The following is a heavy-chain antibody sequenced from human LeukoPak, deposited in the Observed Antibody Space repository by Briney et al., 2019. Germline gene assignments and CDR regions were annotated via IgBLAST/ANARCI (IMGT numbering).Heavy chain of an antibody. V-gene: IGHV4-59*01. CDR3: ARVSQVGISPYYYYGMDV. D-gene: IGHD1-26*01. Sequence: SETLSLTCTVSGGSISSDYWSRIRQPPGKGLEWIGHIYYSGSTNYNPSLKSRVTISVDTSRIQFSLKVTSVTAADTAVYYCARVSQVGISPYYYYGMDVWGQGTTVTVSS. CDR1: GGSISSDY. CDR2: IYYSGST. J-gene: IGHJ6*02.